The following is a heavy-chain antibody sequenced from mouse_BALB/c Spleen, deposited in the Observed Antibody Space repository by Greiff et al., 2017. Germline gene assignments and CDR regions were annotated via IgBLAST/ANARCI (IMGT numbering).Heavy chain of an antibody. CDR2: ISYSGST. J-gene: IGHJ3*01. CDR1: GYSITSDYA. CDR3: ARDWEGAWFAY. D-gene: IGHD4-1*01. Sequence: EVQLVESGPGLVKPSQSLSLTCTVTGYSITSDYAWHWIRQFPGNKLEWMGYISYSGSTSYNPSLKSRISITRDTSKNQFFLQLNSVTTEDTATYYCARDWEGAWFAYWGQGTLVTVSA. V-gene: IGHV3-2*02.